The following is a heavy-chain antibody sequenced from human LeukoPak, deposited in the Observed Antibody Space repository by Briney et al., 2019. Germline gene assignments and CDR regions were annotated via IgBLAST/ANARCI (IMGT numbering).Heavy chain of an antibody. J-gene: IGHJ4*02. CDR2: INHSGST. V-gene: IGHV4-34*01. Sequence: SETLSLTCAVYGGSFSGYYWSWIRQPPGKGLEWIGEINHSGSTNYNPSLKSRVTISVDTSKNQFSLKLSSVTPADTAVYYCARAYSYGSFASDYWGQGTLVTVSS. CDR1: GGSFSGYY. D-gene: IGHD5-18*01. CDR3: ARAYSYGSFASDY.